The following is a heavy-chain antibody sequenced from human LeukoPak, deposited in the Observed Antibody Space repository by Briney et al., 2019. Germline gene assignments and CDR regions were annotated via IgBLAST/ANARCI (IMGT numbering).Heavy chain of an antibody. J-gene: IGHJ4*02. CDR1: GFTFSSYS. V-gene: IGHV3-21*01. CDR2: ISSSSSYI. D-gene: IGHD5-18*01. CDR3: ARGPRGYSYGVFDY. Sequence: PGGSLRLSCAASGFTFSSYSMNWVRQAPGKGLEWVSFISSSSSYIYYADSVKGRFTISRDNAKNSLYLQMNSLRAEDTAVYYCARGPRGYSYGVFDYWGQGTLVTVSS.